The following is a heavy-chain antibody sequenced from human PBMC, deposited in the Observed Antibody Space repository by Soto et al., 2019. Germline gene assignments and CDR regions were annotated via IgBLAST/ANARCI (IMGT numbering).Heavy chain of an antibody. V-gene: IGHV4-59*01. D-gene: IGHD3-3*01. J-gene: IGHJ4*02. Sequence: SETLSLTCTASGGSISSYYWSWIRQPPGKGLEWIGYIYYSGSTNYNPSLKSRVTISVDTSKNQFSLKLSSVTAADTAVYYCARGGITIFGVVIFDYWGQGTLVTVSS. CDR2: IYYSGST. CDR3: ARGGITIFGVVIFDY. CDR1: GGSISSYY.